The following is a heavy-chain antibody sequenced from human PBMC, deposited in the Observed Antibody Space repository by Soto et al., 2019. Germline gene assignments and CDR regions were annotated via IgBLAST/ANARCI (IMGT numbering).Heavy chain of an antibody. D-gene: IGHD3-16*02. V-gene: IGHV1-58*02. Sequence: SVKVSCKASGFTFTSSAMQWVRQARGQRLEWIGWIVVGSGNTNYAQKFQERVTITRDTSTSTAYMEVRSLRSDDTAVYYCARRQGDLSYDYIWGSYRCPWFDPWGQGTLVTVSS. CDR3: ARRQGDLSYDYIWGSYRCPWFDP. CDR2: IVVGSGNT. CDR1: GFTFTSSA. J-gene: IGHJ5*02.